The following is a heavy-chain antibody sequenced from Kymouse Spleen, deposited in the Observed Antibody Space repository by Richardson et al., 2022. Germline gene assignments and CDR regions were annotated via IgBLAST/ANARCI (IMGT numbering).Heavy chain of an antibody. V-gene: IGHV4-34*01. D-gene: IGHD1-7*01. CDR2: INHSGST. CDR1: GGSFSGYY. CDR3: ARGRITGTTNYGMDV. Sequence: QVQLQQWGAGLLKPSETLSLTCAVYGGSFSGYYWSWIRQPPGKGLEWIGEINHSGSTNYNPSLKSRVTISVDTSKNQFSLKLSSVTAADTAVYYCARGRITGTTNYGMDVWGQGTTVTVSS. J-gene: IGHJ6*02.